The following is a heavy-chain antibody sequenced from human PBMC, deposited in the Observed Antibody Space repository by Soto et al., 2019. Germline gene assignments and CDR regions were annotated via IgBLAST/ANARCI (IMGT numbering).Heavy chain of an antibody. Sequence: QITLKESGPTLVKPTQTLTLTCTFSGFSLSTSSGVGVGWIRQPPGKALEWLALIYWDDDKRYSPSLQSRLTLTKDTSKNQVALTMTNMDPVDTATYYCAHTYYASGAYFDYWGQGTLVTVSS. CDR3: AHTYYASGAYFDY. CDR1: GFSLSTSSGVG. CDR2: IYWDDDK. D-gene: IGHD3-10*01. V-gene: IGHV2-5*02. J-gene: IGHJ4*02.